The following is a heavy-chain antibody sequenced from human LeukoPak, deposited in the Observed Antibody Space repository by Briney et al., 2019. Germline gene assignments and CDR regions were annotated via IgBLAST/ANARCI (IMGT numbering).Heavy chain of an antibody. CDR3: ARGAVVPAPYYYYGVDV. V-gene: IGHV1-8*01. CDR2: MNPNSGNT. D-gene: IGHD2-2*01. J-gene: IGHJ6*02. CDR1: GYTFTSYD. Sequence: ASVKVSCKASGYTFTSYDINWVRQATGQGLEWMGWMNPNSGNTGYAQKFQGRVTMTRNTSISTAYMELSSLRSEDTAVYYCARGAVVPAPYYYYGVDVWGQGTTVTVSS.